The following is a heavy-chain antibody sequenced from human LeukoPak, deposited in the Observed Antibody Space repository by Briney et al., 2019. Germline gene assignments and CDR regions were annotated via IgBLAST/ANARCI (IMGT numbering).Heavy chain of an antibody. Sequence: GGSLRLSCAASEFTFSSYVMAWVRQAPGKGLEWVSTITPGGGTYYADSVKGRFTISRDNSKNTLYLQMNSLTAEDSAAYYCAKLRSGTTGNVEIWGQGTMVTVSS. J-gene: IGHJ3*02. CDR2: ITPGGGT. V-gene: IGHV3-23*01. CDR1: EFTFSSYV. CDR3: AKLRSGTTGNVEI. D-gene: IGHD1-26*01.